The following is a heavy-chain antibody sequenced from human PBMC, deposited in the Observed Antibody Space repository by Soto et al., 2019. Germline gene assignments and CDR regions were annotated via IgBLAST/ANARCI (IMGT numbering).Heavy chain of an antibody. CDR2: ISYDGSNK. J-gene: IGHJ4*02. D-gene: IGHD3-22*01. CDR1: GFTFSSYG. V-gene: IGHV3-30*03. CDR3: ARDFNYYDSSGYYY. Sequence: QVQLVESGGGVVQPGRSLRLSCAASGFTFSSYGMHWVRQAPGKGLEWVAVISYDGSNKYYADSVKGRFTISRDNSKNTLYLQMNSLRAEDTAVYYCARDFNYYDSSGYYYWGQGTLVTVSS.